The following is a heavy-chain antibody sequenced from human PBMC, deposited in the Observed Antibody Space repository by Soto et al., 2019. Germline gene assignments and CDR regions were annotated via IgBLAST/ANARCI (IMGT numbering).Heavy chain of an antibody. V-gene: IGHV1-69*13. CDR3: ARGGLSEGYFDY. CDR2: IIPIFGTA. J-gene: IGHJ4*02. CDR1: GGTFSSYA. D-gene: IGHD2-15*01. Sequence: SVKVSCKASGGTFSSYAISWVRQAPGQGLEWMGGIIPIFGTANYAQKFQGRVTITADESTSTAYMELSSLRSEDTAVYYCARGGLSEGYFDYWGQGTLVTVSS.